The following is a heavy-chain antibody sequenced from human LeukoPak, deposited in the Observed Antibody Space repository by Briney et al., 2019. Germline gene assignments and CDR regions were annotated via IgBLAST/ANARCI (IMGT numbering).Heavy chain of an antibody. CDR1: GFTFRSYG. CDR3: AKVCHGDCYDLGWGPDY. V-gene: IGHV3-30*18. Sequence: GRSLSLSCAASGFTFRSYGMHWVRQAPGKGLEWVAFISFDGYNKYYADSVRGRFTISRDNSKNTLYLQMNSLRPEDTDVYYCAKVCHGDCYDLGWGPDYWGQGTLVTVSS. D-gene: IGHD2-21*02. CDR2: ISFDGYNK. J-gene: IGHJ4*02.